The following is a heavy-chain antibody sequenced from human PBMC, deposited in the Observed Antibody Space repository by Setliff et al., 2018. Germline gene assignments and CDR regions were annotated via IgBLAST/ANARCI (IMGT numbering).Heavy chain of an antibody. J-gene: IGHJ4*02. CDR1: GLSYSNYW. D-gene: IGHD2-21*01. CDR3: ARAPNIFAGNFDF. V-gene: IGHV3-30*19. Sequence: GGSLRLSCTASGLSYSNYWVSWVRQAPGKGLEWLAVVSYDGNNNYYGDSVKGRFTISRDNSKNTVFLQLNSLRDDDTAVYYCARAPNIFAGNFDFWGQGALVTGLL. CDR2: VSYDGNNN.